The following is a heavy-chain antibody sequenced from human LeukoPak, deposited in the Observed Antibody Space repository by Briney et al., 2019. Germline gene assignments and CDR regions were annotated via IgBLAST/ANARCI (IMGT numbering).Heavy chain of an antibody. D-gene: IGHD5-18*01. CDR1: GYTFTSYY. CDR2: INPNSGGT. J-gene: IGHJ4*02. Sequence: ASVKVSCKASGYTFTSYYMHWVRQAPGQGLEWMAWINPNSGGTNYAQKFQGRVTMTRDTSISTAYMELSRLRSDDTAVYYCARARGYSYGYDFDYWGQGTLVTVSS. CDR3: ARARGYSYGYDFDY. V-gene: IGHV1-2*02.